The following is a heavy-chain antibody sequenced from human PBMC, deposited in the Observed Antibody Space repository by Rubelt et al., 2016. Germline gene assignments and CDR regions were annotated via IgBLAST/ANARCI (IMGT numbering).Heavy chain of an antibody. CDR1: GFTFSKFA. CDR2: ISGDGSTK. Sequence: VESGGGLVQPGGSLRLSCAASGFTFSKFAMHWVRQAPGKGLEWVELISGDGSTKYYADSVKGRFNISRNNSKNSLYLQMNSLGAEDTAVYYCARGGSITMVRGVSIDYWGQGTLVTVSS. D-gene: IGHD3-10*01. CDR3: ARGGSITMVRGVSIDY. J-gene: IGHJ4*02. V-gene: IGHV3-30*04.